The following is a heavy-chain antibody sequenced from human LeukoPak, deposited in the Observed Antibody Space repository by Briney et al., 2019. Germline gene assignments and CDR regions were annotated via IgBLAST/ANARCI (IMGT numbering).Heavy chain of an antibody. J-gene: IGHJ4*02. Sequence: GGPLRLSCAASGFSFSSYWMHWVRQAPGKGLVWVSRINSDGSSTNYADSVKGRFTISRDNAKNTQYLQMNSLRAEDTAVYYCTRDRGDGYIYFDYWGQGTLVTVSS. CDR2: INSDGSST. V-gene: IGHV3-74*01. CDR1: GFSFSSYW. CDR3: TRDRGDGYIYFDY. D-gene: IGHD5-24*01.